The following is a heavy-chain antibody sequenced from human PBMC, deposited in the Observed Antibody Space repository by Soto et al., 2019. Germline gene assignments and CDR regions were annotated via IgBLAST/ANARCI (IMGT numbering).Heavy chain of an antibody. Sequence: GASVKVSCKASAYTFTSYGISWVRQAPGQGLKWMGWISAYNGNTNYAPKLKGRDTMTTATSTSTAYMEMRSLRSDDAAMYYCDRQAHRVLYNGFDPWGQGTLVTVS. D-gene: IGHD3-16*02. V-gene: IGHV1-18*01. J-gene: IGHJ5*02. CDR1: AYTFTSYG. CDR2: ISAYNGNT. CDR3: DRQAHRVLYNGFDP.